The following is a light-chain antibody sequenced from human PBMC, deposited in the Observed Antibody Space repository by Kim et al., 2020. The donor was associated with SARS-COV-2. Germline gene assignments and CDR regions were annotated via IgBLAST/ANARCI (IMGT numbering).Light chain of an antibody. CDR1: QSVSSD. J-gene: IGKJ2*01. CDR3: QQYNKWPTYT. CDR2: GAS. V-gene: IGKV3-15*01. Sequence: EVVLTQSPATLSVSPGERATLSCRASQSVSSDLAWYQQKPGQAPRLLISGASTRATGIPARFSGSGSGTEFTLTISSLQSEDFAVYYCQQYNKWPTYTFGQGTKLEI.